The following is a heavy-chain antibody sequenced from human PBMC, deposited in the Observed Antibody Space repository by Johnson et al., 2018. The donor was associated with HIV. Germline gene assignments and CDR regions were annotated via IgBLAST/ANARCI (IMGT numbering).Heavy chain of an antibody. CDR3: ARARARVTFDI. J-gene: IGHJ3*02. Sequence: EQLVESGGGVVQPGRSLRLSCAASGFTFSSYAMHWVRQAPGKGLEWVSVIYSGGSTYYADSVKGRFTISRDKSKNTLYLQMNSLRAEDTAVYYCARARARVTFDIWGQGTMVTVSS. V-gene: IGHV3-66*01. D-gene: IGHD2-21*01. CDR1: GFTFSSYA. CDR2: IYSGGST.